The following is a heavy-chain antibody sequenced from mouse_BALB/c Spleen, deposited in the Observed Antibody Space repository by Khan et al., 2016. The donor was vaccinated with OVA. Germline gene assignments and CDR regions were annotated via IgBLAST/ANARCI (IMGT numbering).Heavy chain of an antibody. V-gene: IGHV1-77*01. CDR1: GYTFTDYY. CDR2: ISPGSGDT. J-gene: IGHJ3*01. CDR3: ARRNYFGYTFAY. Sequence: QVQLQQSGAELAGPGASVKLSCKASGYTFTDYYINWVKQRTGQGLEWIGEISPGSGDTYYNEKFKGKATLTADKSSSTAYMQLSSLTSAASAVYFCARRNYFGYTFAYWGQGTLVTVSA. D-gene: IGHD1-2*01.